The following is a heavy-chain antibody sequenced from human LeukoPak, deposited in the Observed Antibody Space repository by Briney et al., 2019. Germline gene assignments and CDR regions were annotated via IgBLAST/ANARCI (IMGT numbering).Heavy chain of an antibody. CDR2: IWYDGSNK. D-gene: IGHD6-13*01. Sequence: GRSLRLSCAASGFTFSSYGMHWVRQAPGKGLEWVAFIWYDGSNKYYADSVKGRFTISRDNSKNTLYLQMNSLRAEDTAVYYCVKDLVRYSSSWYGSDPFDYWGQGTLVTVSS. CDR1: GFTFSSYG. V-gene: IGHV3-30*02. CDR3: VKDLVRYSSSWYGSDPFDY. J-gene: IGHJ4*02.